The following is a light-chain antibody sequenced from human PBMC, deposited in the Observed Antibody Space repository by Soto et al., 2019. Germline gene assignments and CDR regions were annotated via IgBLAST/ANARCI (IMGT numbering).Light chain of an antibody. CDR2: GAS. J-gene: IGKJ2*01. Sequence: EIELTQSPGTVSLSPGERATRACRASQSVSSRNLAWYRQKPGQAPSLLIFGASNRATGIPDRFSGSGSGTDFTLTISRLEPEDCAVYYCLRYGDSPPAYTFGQGTKLEIK. V-gene: IGKV3-20*01. CDR1: QSVSSRN. CDR3: LRYGDSPPAYT.